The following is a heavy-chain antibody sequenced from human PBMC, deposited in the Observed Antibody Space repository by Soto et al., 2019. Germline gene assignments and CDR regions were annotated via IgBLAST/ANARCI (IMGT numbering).Heavy chain of an antibody. J-gene: IGHJ6*02. Sequence: SQTLSLTCAISGDSVSSNSAAWNWIRQSPSRGLEWLGRTYYRSKWYNDYAVSVKSRITINPDTSKNQFSLQLNSVTPEDTAVYYCAGDIVVVTALDYYYYGMDVWGQGTTVTVSS. CDR1: GDSVSSNSAA. D-gene: IGHD2-21*02. V-gene: IGHV6-1*01. CDR3: AGDIVVVTALDYYYYGMDV. CDR2: TYYRSKWYN.